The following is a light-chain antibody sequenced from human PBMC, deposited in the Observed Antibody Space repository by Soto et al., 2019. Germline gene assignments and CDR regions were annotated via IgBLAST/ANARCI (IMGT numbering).Light chain of an antibody. CDR1: QGISDN. CDR2: GAS. J-gene: IGKJ1*01. V-gene: IGKV3-15*01. Sequence: EIVMTQSPATLSVSPGERVTLSCRASQGISDNLAWYQQKPGQAPRLLVFGASTRATGIPTRFSGSGSGTEFTLTISSLQSEDFAVYYCQHYNHWPPPWTFGQGTKVELK. CDR3: QHYNHWPPPWT.